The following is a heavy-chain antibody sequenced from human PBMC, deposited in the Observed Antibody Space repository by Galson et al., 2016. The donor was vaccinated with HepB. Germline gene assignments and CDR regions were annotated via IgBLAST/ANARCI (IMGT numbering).Heavy chain of an antibody. CDR1: GGPISTYY. Sequence: ETLSLTCTVSGGPISTYYWSWIRQTPGKGLEWIGYISYSGSTHYNPSLKSRVTISVDTSKKQFSLKLSSVTAADTAVYYCARTNYFDNDSYDYYLDYWGQGTLVTVSS. CDR2: ISYSGST. V-gene: IGHV4-59*01. CDR3: ARTNYFDNDSYDYYLDY. J-gene: IGHJ4*02. D-gene: IGHD3-22*01.